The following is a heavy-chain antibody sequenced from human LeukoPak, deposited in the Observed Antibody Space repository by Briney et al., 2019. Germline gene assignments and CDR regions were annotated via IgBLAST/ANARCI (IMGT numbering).Heavy chain of an antibody. CDR1: GGSFSGYY. D-gene: IGHD2-15*01. CDR2: INHSGST. Sequence: SETLSLTCAVYGGSFSGYYWSWIRQPPGKGLEWIGEINHSGSTNYNPSLKSRVTISVDTSKNQFSLKLSSVTAADTAVYYCARDLPQLGYCSGGSCYNWYFDLWGRGTLVTVSS. J-gene: IGHJ2*01. CDR3: ARDLPQLGYCSGGSCYNWYFDL. V-gene: IGHV4-34*01.